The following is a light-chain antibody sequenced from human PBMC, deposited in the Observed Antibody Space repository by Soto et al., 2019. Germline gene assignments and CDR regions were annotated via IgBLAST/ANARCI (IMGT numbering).Light chain of an antibody. CDR1: SSDVGGYNY. Sequence: SARSQPSCVCVSPAQSIAICCTGTSSDVGGYNYVSWYQQHPGKSPKLMIYEVSNRPSGVSNRFSGSKSGNTASLTISGLQAEDEADYYCSPYTSSSTVFGTGTKVT. CDR3: SPYTSSSTV. V-gene: IGLV2-14*01. J-gene: IGLJ1*01. CDR2: EVS.